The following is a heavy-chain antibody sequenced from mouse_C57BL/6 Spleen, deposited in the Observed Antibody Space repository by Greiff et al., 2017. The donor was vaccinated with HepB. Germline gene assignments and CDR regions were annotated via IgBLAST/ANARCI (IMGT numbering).Heavy chain of an antibody. J-gene: IGHJ4*01. CDR2: IHPNSGST. V-gene: IGHV1-64*01. CDR3: ARGSTLTTVSHYYAMDY. D-gene: IGHD1-1*01. CDR1: GYTFTSYW. Sequence: QVQLQQPGAELVKPGASVKLSCQASGYTFTSYWMHWVKQRPGQGLEWIGMIHPNSGSTNYNEKFKSTATLTVDKSSSTAYMQLSSLTSEDSAVYYCARGSTLTTVSHYYAMDYWGQGTSVTVSA.